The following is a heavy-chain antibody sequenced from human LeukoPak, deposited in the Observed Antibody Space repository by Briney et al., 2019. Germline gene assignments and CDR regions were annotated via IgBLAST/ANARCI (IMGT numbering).Heavy chain of an antibody. J-gene: IGHJ4*02. CDR3: ARDPGGTWGFDY. CDR1: GYTFTSHG. Sequence: ASVKVSCKASGYTFTSHGLSWARQAPRQGLEWMGWISIYSGNTNYAQKFQDRISMTTDTSTNTAYMELRSLKSDDTAVYYCARDPGGTWGFDYWGQGALVTVSS. D-gene: IGHD7-27*01. V-gene: IGHV1-18*01. CDR2: ISIYSGNT.